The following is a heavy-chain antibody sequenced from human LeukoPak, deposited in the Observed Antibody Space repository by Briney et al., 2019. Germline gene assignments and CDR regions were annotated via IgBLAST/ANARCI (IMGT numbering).Heavy chain of an antibody. CDR3: ARGPRLERHGMDV. Sequence: GGSLRLSCAASGFTVSRNYMSWVRQAPGKGLEWGSVISSGDTTYYADSVKGRFTISRDSSNNTLYLQMNSLRAEDTAVYFCARGPRLERHGMDVWGQGTTVTVSS. J-gene: IGHJ6*02. CDR1: GFTVSRNY. D-gene: IGHD1-1*01. V-gene: IGHV3-66*01. CDR2: ISSGDTT.